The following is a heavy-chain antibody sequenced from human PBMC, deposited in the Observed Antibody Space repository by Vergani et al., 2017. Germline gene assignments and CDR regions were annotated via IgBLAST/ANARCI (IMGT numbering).Heavy chain of an antibody. D-gene: IGHD6-19*01. CDR1: GGSISSYY. CDR2: IYYSGST. J-gene: IGHJ5*02. V-gene: IGHV4-59*01. CDR3: SRDQGHGGWYGLICFDP. Sequence: QVQLQESGPGLVKPSETLSLTCTVSGGSISSYYWSWIRQPPGKGLEWIGYIYYSGSTNYNPSLKSRITISVNAAKNPVSLKLSTVTAADTAVYYCSRDQGHGGWYGLICFDPWGQGTLVTVSS.